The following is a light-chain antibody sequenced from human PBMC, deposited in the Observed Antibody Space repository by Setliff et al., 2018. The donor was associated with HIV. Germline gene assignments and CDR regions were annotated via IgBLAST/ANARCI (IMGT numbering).Light chain of an antibody. CDR3: SSYTSSSTQV. J-gene: IGLJ1*01. CDR2: EVS. Sequence: QSALTQPASVSGSPGQSITISCTGASSDVGGYNYVSWYQQHPGKAPKLMIYEVSKRPSGVPNRFSGSKSGNTASLTISGLQAEDEADYYCSSYTSSSTQVFGTGTKVTVL. V-gene: IGLV2-14*01. CDR1: SSDVGGYNY.